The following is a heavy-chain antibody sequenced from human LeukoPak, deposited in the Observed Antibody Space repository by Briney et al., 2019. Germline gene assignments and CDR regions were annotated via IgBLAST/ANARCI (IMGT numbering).Heavy chain of an antibody. CDR2: IYYSGST. CDR3: ARDGYSGDDGL. Sequence: SETLSLTCTVSGGSISSSSYYWGWIRQPPGKGLEWIGSIYYSGSTYYNPSLKSRVTISVDTSKNQFSLKLSSVTAADTAVYYCARDGYSGDDGLWGQGTLVTVSS. V-gene: IGHV4-39*07. J-gene: IGHJ4*02. CDR1: GGSISSSSYY. D-gene: IGHD5-12*01.